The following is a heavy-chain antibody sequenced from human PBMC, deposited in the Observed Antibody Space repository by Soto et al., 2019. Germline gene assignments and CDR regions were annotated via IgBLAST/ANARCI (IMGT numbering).Heavy chain of an antibody. J-gene: IGHJ5*02. CDR2: INAGNGDT. Sequence: QVHFVQSGAEEKKPGASVKVSCKASGYTFTDSAIHWVRQAPGQRLEWMGWINAGNGDTKYSQKFQGRVTITRDTSANTAYMELSSLTSEDTAKYYCARDRGYTYAYWGWFDPWGQGTLVTVSS. CDR3: ARDRGYTYAYWGWFDP. CDR1: GYTFTDSA. D-gene: IGHD5-18*01. V-gene: IGHV1-3*05.